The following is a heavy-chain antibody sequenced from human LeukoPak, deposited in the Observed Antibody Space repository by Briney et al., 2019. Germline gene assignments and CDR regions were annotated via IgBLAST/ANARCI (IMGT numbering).Heavy chain of an antibody. D-gene: IGHD3-3*01. CDR2: ISGNGNYI. J-gene: IGHJ4*02. CDR1: GLTFSSYS. Sequence: PGGSLRLSCSVSGLTFSSYSMSWVRQAPGKGLEWVSSISGNGNYIYYADSVRGRFTVSRDNAKNSLYLQMNSLRAEDTAVYYCARDPMIFGVAISDYWGQGTLVTVSS. V-gene: IGHV3-21*01. CDR3: ARDPMIFGVAISDY.